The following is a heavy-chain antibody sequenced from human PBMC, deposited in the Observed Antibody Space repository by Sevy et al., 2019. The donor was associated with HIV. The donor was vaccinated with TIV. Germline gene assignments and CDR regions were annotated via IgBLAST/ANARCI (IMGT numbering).Heavy chain of an antibody. D-gene: IGHD3-10*01. CDR2: INHSGST. CDR3: ARGSMVRGVSNWFDP. J-gene: IGHJ5*02. CDR1: GGSFSGYY. Sequence: SETLSLTCAVYGGSFSGYYWSWIRQPPGKGLEWIGEINHSGSTNYNPSLKSRVTISVDTSKNQFSLKLSSVTAADTAVYYCARGSMVRGVSNWFDPLGQGTLVTVSS. V-gene: IGHV4-34*01.